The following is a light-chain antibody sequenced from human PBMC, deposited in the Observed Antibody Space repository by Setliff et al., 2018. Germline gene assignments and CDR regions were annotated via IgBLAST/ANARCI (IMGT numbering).Light chain of an antibody. V-gene: IGLV1-44*01. Sequence: QSVLTQPPSASGTPGQRATISCSGSSSNIGSRAVNWYQQLPGTAPKLLIYQSVQRPSGVPDRFSGSKSGTSASLAVIGLQSEDEADYYCSTWDDSLGAVVVGGGTK. J-gene: IGLJ2*01. CDR2: QSV. CDR3: STWDDSLGAVV. CDR1: SSNIGSRA.